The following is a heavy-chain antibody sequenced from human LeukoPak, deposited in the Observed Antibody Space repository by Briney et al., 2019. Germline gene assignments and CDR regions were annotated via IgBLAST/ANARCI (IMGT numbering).Heavy chain of an antibody. CDR2: ITYTTSTT. J-gene: IGHJ4*02. D-gene: IGHD3-16*02. CDR1: GFTFSTSE. Sequence: GGSLRLSCAASGFTFSTSEMQWVRQAPGKGLEWVSHITYTTSTTNYADSVKGRFTISRDNAKNSLFLQMNSLRAEDTAVYYCARGSFLITFGGFIGWGQGTLVTVSS. CDR3: ARGSFLITFGGFIG. V-gene: IGHV3-48*03.